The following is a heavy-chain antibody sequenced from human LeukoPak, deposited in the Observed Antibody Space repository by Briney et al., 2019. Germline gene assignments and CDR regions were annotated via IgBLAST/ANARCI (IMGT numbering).Heavy chain of an antibody. CDR1: GFTFSTYW. J-gene: IGHJ4*02. D-gene: IGHD4-17*01. Sequence: GGSLRLSCAASGFTFSTYWMHWVRQAPGKGLVWVSSISSSTSYIYYADSVKGRFTISKDNAKNSLYLQMNSLRAEDTAVYYCARAGGSTVSHSDYWGQGTLVTVSS. CDR2: ISSSTSYI. V-gene: IGHV3-21*01. CDR3: ARAGGSTVSHSDY.